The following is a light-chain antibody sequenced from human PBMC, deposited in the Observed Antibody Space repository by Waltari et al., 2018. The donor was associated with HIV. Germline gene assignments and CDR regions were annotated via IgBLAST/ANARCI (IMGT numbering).Light chain of an antibody. CDR3: SSYTSSNTLV. Sequence: QSALTQPASVSGSPGQSITISCTGTSSDIGGYNYVSWYQHHPGKAPKLMIYDVSNRPSGVSNRFSGYKSDNTASLTISGLQAEDEADYYCSSYTSSNTLVFGTGTKVTVL. CDR2: DVS. J-gene: IGLJ1*01. V-gene: IGLV2-14*03. CDR1: SSDIGGYNY.